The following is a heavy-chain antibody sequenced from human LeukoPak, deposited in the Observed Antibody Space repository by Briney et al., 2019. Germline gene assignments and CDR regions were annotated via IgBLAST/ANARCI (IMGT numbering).Heavy chain of an antibody. CDR2: IYNTGSA. CDR3: ARDVFFRAHNWFDP. CDR1: GASISSHY. Sequence: SETRSLTCNVSGASISSHYWNWIRQPAGKGLEWIGRIYNTGSANYNPSLKSRVTMSLDTSRNQISLKLTSVTAADTAVYYCARDVFFRAHNWFDPWGQGTLVTVSS. D-gene: IGHD2/OR15-2a*01. V-gene: IGHV4-4*07. J-gene: IGHJ5*02.